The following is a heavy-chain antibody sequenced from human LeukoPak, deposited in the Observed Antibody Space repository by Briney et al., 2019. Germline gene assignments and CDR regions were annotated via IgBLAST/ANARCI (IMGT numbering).Heavy chain of an antibody. CDR3: AASLVVPYYYYYMDV. V-gene: IGHV3-23*01. CDR1: GFTFSSYA. Sequence: GGSLRLCCAASGFTFSSYAMSWVRQAPGKGLEWVSAISGSGGSTYYADSVKGRFTISRDNSKNTLYLQMNSLRAEDTAVYYCAASLVVPYYYYYMDVWGKGTTVTVSS. J-gene: IGHJ6*03. D-gene: IGHD3-22*01. CDR2: ISGSGGST.